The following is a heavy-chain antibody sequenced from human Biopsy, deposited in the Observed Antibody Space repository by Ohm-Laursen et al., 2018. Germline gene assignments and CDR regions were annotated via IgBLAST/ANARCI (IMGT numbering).Heavy chain of an antibody. CDR2: IYYSGGT. Sequence: TLSLTCGVSGGSLTGYEWSWIRLAPGKGLGGIGYIYYSGGTKYNPSLASRVTFSVDMSKSQFSLKLYSVTAADTAVYYCARVEAGTYDALDIWGQGTLVAVSA. D-gene: IGHD1-26*01. V-gene: IGHV4-59*01. J-gene: IGHJ3*02. CDR1: GGSLTGYE. CDR3: ARVEAGTYDALDI.